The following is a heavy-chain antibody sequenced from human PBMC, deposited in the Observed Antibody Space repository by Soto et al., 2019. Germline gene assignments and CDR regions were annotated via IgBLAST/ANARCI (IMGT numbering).Heavy chain of an antibody. D-gene: IGHD4-17*01. CDR1: GGTFSSYA. V-gene: IGHV1-69*01. Sequence: QVQLVQSGAEVKKPGSSVKVSCNASGGTFSSYAISWVRHAPGQGLEWMGGIIPIFGTANYAQKFQGRVTITADESTSTAYMELSSLRSEDTAVYYCARGANDYGVAEYFQHWGQGTLVTVSS. CDR3: ARGANDYGVAEYFQH. CDR2: IIPIFGTA. J-gene: IGHJ1*01.